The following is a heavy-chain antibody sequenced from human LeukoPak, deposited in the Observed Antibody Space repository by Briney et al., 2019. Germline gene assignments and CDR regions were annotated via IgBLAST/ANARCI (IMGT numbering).Heavy chain of an antibody. CDR1: GGSISSYY. Sequence: SETLSLTCTVSGGSISSYYWSWIRQPAGKGLEWIGRIYTSGSTNYNPSLKSRVTMSVDTSKNQFSLKLSSVTAADTAVYYRARDAFGEPPWGDYYYGMDVWGQGTTVTVSS. J-gene: IGHJ6*02. D-gene: IGHD3-10*01. V-gene: IGHV4-4*07. CDR2: IYTSGST. CDR3: ARDAFGEPPWGDYYYGMDV.